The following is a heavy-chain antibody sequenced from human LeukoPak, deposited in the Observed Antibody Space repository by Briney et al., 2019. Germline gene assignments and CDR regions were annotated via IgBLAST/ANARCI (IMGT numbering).Heavy chain of an antibody. CDR3: ARDRHVVVTAIHSFGFDY. D-gene: IGHD2-21*02. V-gene: IGHV3-33*01. Sequence: GGSLRLSCAASGFTFSSYGMHWARQAPGKGLGWVAVIWYDGSNKYYADSVKGRFTISRDNSKNTLYLQMNSLRAEDTAVYYCARDRHVVVTAIHSFGFDYWGQGTLVTVSS. CDR2: IWYDGSNK. CDR1: GFTFSSYG. J-gene: IGHJ4*02.